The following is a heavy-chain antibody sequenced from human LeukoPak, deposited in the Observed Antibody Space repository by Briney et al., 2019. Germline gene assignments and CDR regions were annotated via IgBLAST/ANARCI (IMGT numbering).Heavy chain of an antibody. V-gene: IGHV1-58*01. CDR1: GFTFTSSA. CDR3: ARAPRNSSTMLDY. CDR2: IVVGSGNT. Sequence: SVKVSCKASGFTFTSSAVQWVRQARGQRLEWIGWIVVGSGNTNYAQKFQERVTITRDMSTSTAYMELSSLRSEDTAVYHCARAPRNSSTMLDYWGQGTLVTVSS. D-gene: IGHD1-14*01. J-gene: IGHJ4*02.